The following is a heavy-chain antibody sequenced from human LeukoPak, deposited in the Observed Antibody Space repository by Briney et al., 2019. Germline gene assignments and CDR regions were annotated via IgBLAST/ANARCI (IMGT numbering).Heavy chain of an antibody. V-gene: IGHV1-2*02. J-gene: IGHJ4*02. D-gene: IGHD3-3*01. CDR2: INPNSGGT. Sequence: ASXXVSCKASGYTFTGYYMHWVRQAPGQGHEWMGWINPNSGGTNYAQKFQGRVTMTRDTSISTAYMELSRLRSDDTAVYYCARTLIFGVVKNDYWGQGTLVTVSS. CDR3: ARTLIFGVVKNDY. CDR1: GYTFTGYY.